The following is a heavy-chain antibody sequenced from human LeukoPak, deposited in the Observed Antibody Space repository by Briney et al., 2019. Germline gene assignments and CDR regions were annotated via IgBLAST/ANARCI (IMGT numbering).Heavy chain of an antibody. CDR3: ASDSAVAGTP. J-gene: IGHJ4*02. Sequence: PGGSLRLSCAASGFTFSSYSMNWVRQAPGKGLEWVSYISSSSTIYYADSMKGRFTISRDNAKNSLYLQMNSLRDEDTAVYYCASDSAVAGTPWGQGTLVTVSS. CDR2: ISSSSTI. V-gene: IGHV3-48*02. D-gene: IGHD6-19*01. CDR1: GFTFSSYS.